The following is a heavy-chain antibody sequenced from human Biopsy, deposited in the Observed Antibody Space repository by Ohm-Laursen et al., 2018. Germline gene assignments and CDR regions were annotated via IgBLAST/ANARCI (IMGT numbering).Heavy chain of an antibody. CDR1: GFSFSDYH. Sequence: GSLRLSCAAPGFSFSDYHMRWIRQAPGRGLEWVSYISGGGTIYYGDSMKGRVTISRDNAKNSLYLQMHSLRAEDTAVYYRARDTRWSPYSMDVWGQGTTVTVSS. CDR3: ARDTRWSPYSMDV. D-gene: IGHD4-23*01. J-gene: IGHJ6*02. CDR2: ISGGGTI. V-gene: IGHV3-11*01.